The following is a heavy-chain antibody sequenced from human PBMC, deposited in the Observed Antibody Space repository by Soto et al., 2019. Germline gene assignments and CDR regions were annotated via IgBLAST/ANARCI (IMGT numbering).Heavy chain of an antibody. CDR1: GFTFSTYG. D-gene: IGHD6-13*01. CDR3: ARQSAADVYYYGMDV. CDR2: IYYDGSNK. V-gene: IGHV3-33*03. J-gene: IGHJ6*02. Sequence: GGSLRLSCAASGFTFSTYGMHWVRQTPGKGLEWVAVIYYDGSNKDYADSVKGRLTISRDNSKNTLYLQMNSLRAEDTAVYYSARQSAADVYYYGMDVWGQGTTVTVSS.